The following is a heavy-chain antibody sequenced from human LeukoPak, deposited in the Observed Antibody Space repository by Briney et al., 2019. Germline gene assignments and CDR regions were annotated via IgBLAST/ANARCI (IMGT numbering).Heavy chain of an antibody. J-gene: IGHJ5*02. Sequence: SETLSLTCAVYGGSFSGYYWSWIRQPPGKGLEWIGEINHSGSTNYNPSLKSRVTISVDTSKNQFSLKLSSVTAADTAVYYCARTGYGGQNWFDPWGQETLVTVSS. V-gene: IGHV4-34*01. CDR3: ARTGYGGQNWFDP. CDR1: GGSFSGYY. CDR2: INHSGST. D-gene: IGHD4-23*01.